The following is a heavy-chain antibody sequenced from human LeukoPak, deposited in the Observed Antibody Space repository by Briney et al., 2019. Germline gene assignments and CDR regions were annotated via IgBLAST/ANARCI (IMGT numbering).Heavy chain of an antibody. CDR1: GFTFSSYS. CDR3: ARLDISLEGPYGDY. CDR2: ISSSSSTI. D-gene: IGHD2-2*03. V-gene: IGHV3-48*01. J-gene: IGHJ4*02. Sequence: GGSLRLSCAASGFTFSSYSMNWVRQAPGKGLEWVSYISSSSSTIYYADSVKGRFTISRDNAKNSLYLQMNSLRAEDTAVYYCARLDISLEGPYGDYWGRGTLVTVSS.